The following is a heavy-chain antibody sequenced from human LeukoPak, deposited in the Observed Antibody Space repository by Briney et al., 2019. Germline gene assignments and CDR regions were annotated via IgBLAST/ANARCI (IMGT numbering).Heavy chain of an antibody. CDR3: ARERKSTEAYFDY. CDR2: IYYSGST. D-gene: IGHD5/OR15-5a*01. V-gene: IGHV4-59*12. Sequence: PSETLSLTCTVSGGSFTGYYWSWVRQPPGKGLEWIGYIYYSGSTNYNPSLKSRVTISVDTSKNQFSLKLSSVTAADTALYYCARERKSTEAYFDYWGQGILVTVSS. CDR1: GGSFTGYY. J-gene: IGHJ4*02.